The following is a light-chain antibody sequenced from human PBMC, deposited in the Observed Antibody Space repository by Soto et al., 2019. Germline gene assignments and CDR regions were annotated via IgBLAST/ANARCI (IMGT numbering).Light chain of an antibody. CDR1: QSIRYW. CDR3: QQYNSYSEV. CDR2: EAS. Sequence: DIQMTKWPSTLRACVGDRASVTFRASQSIRYWLAWFQQKPGKAPRLLIYEASRLESGVPSKIIGIRSRPAFSLTISSLQPDDVATYFCQQYNSYSEVLGQGTKVDIK. J-gene: IGKJ1*01. V-gene: IGKV1-5*03.